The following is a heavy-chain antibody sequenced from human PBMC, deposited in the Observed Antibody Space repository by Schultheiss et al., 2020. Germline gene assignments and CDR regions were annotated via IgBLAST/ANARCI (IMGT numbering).Heavy chain of an antibody. CDR1: GFTFSSYG. D-gene: IGHD1-26*01. CDR2: ISGSGGST. J-gene: IGHJ4*01. CDR3: SKDRKDPVGANTAGH. Sequence: WGSLRLSCAASGFTFSSYGMSWVRQAPGKGLEWVSAISGSGGSTYYADSVKGRFTISRDNSKNTLYLQMNSLRAEDTAVYYCSKDRKDPVGANTAGHWGQGTMVTVSS. V-gene: IGHV3-23*01.